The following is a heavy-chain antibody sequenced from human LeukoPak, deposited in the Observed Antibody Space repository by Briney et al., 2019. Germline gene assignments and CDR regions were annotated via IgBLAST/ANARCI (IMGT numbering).Heavy chain of an antibody. CDR3: ARRLITFGGVIVIQGVYFDY. D-gene: IGHD3-16*02. CDR1: GGSVSSGSYY. CDR2: IYYSGST. V-gene: IGHV4-61*01. J-gene: IGHJ4*02. Sequence: SETLSLTCTVSGGSVSSGSYYWSWIRQPPGKGLEWIGYIYYSGSTNYNPSLKSRVTISVDTSKNQFSLKLSSVTAADTAVYYCARRLITFGGVIVIQGVYFDYWGQGTLVTVSS.